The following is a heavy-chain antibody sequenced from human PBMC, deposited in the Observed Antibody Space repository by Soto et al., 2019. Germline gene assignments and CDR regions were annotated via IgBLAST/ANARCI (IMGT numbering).Heavy chain of an antibody. D-gene: IGHD1-26*01. CDR1: GLTFSNYW. V-gene: IGHV3-7*01. CDR3: TRVVGLAGQD. Sequence: EVQLEESGGTLVQPGGSLRLSCAASGLTFSNYWMSWVRQAPGKGLEWVANIKQDGREKYYVDSVRGRFTIPGDNAKNSLYRQMRSLRAEDTAVYYCTRVVGLAGQDWGQGTLVTVSS. CDR2: IKQDGREK. J-gene: IGHJ4*02.